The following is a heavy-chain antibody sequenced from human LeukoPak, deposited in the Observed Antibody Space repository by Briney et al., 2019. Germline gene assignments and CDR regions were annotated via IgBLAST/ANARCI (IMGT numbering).Heavy chain of an antibody. CDR1: GFTFSQSA. D-gene: IGHD2-15*01. Sequence: PGRSLRLSCAASGFTFSQSAMHWVRQAPGKGLEWVAVVSYDGSNTDYADSVKGRFTISRDNSKNTLYLQMNSLRAEDTAVYYCAKDPVVVVAARASYFDYWGQGTLVTVSS. CDR2: VSYDGSNT. J-gene: IGHJ4*02. V-gene: IGHV3-30*07. CDR3: AKDPVVVVAARASYFDY.